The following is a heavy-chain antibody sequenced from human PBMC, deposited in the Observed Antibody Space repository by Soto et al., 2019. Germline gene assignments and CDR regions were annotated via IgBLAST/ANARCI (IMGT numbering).Heavy chain of an antibody. Sequence: QVQLVQSGAEVKKSGASVKVSCKASGYTFTSHDINWVRQATGQGLEWMGWMNPNSGNTGYAQKFQGRVSMTRNTSISTAYMELSSLRSEDTAVYYCARWDYGYYARFDYWGQGTLVTVSS. J-gene: IGHJ4*02. V-gene: IGHV1-8*01. CDR1: GYTFTSHD. CDR2: MNPNSGNT. CDR3: ARWDYGYYARFDY. D-gene: IGHD4-17*01.